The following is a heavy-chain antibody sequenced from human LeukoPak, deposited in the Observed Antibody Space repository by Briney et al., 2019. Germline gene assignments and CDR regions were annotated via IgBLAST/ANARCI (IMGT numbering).Heavy chain of an antibody. CDR2: IIPIFCTA. D-gene: IGHD2-2*01. CDR1: GGTCSSYA. CDR3: ARDFSSTGVGYFDL. J-gene: IGHJ2*01. V-gene: IGHV1-69*05. Sequence: SVKVSCKSSGGTCSSYAISWVRHAPGQGLELMGGIIPIFCTANFAQKFQGRVTITTDESTSTAYMELSSLRSEDTAVYYCARDFSSTGVGYFDLWGRGTLVTVSS.